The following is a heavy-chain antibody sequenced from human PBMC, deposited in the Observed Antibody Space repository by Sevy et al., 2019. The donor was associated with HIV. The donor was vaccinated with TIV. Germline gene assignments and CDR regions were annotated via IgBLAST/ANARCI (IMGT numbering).Heavy chain of an antibody. CDR2: IRNQANNYTT. D-gene: IGHD6-19*01. J-gene: IGHJ4*02. CDR3: TSGIAVVGTVYFDY. CDR1: GFTFSGSA. V-gene: IGHV3-73*01. Sequence: GGSLRLSCAVSGFTFSGSAMDWVRHTSGKGLEWLGRIRNQANNYTTTYAAWETGRFVISRDDSKNTAYLHMSNLKSEDTAVYYCTSGIAVVGTVYFDYWGRGTLVTVSS.